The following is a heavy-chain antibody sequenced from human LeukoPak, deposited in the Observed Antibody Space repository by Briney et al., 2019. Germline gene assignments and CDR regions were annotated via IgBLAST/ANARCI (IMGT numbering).Heavy chain of an antibody. CDR1: GGSVSGSSYY. V-gene: IGHV4-39*01. J-gene: IGHJ4*02. CDR3: VVHSLGGWLVPFEY. Sequence: SETLSLTCTVSGGSVSGSSYYWGWIRQPPGKGLDWIGRMLYTGNTYQNPSLKSRVTIPADTSKNQFSLRLNSVTAADPAVYYCVVHSLGGWLVPFEYWGQGILATVSS. D-gene: IGHD6-19*01. CDR2: MLYTGNT.